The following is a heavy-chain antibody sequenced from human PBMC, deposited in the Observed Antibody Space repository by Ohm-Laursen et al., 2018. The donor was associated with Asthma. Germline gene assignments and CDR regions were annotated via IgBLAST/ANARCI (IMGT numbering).Heavy chain of an antibody. CDR2: ISYDGSNK. V-gene: IGHV3-30-3*02. D-gene: IGHD3-22*01. Sequence: SLRLSCAASGFTFSSYAMHWVRQAPGKGLEWVAVISYDGSNKYYADSVKGRFTISRDNSKNTLYLQMNSLRAEDTAVYYCALRVVVITTGAFDIWGQGTMVTVSS. CDR1: GFTFSSYA. J-gene: IGHJ3*02. CDR3: ALRVVVITTGAFDI.